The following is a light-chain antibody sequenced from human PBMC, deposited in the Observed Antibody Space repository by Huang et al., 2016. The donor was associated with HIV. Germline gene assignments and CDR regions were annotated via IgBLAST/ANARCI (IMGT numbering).Light chain of an antibody. V-gene: IGKV1-9*01. Sequence: IQLTQSPSSLSASVGDRVTITCRASQGISSYLAWYQQKPGKAPKLLIYAASTLQSGVPSRFSGSGYGTDFTLTSSSLQPEDFATYYCQQLNSYLFGPGTKVDIK. CDR2: AAS. J-gene: IGKJ3*01. CDR3: QQLNSYL. CDR1: QGISSY.